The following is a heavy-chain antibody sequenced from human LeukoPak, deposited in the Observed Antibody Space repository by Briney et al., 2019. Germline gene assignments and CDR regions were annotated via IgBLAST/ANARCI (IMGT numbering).Heavy chain of an antibody. D-gene: IGHD3-16*01. CDR3: ARGSVGGGNYFDY. J-gene: IGHJ4*02. V-gene: IGHV3-21*01. CDR2: ISSDSSYI. Sequence: GGSLRLSCAASGFTSSSYIMNWVRQAPGKGLEWVSSISSDSSYIYYADSVKGRFTISRDNAKNSLYLQMNSLRAEDTAVYYCARGSVGGGNYFDYWGQGTLVTVSS. CDR1: GFTSSSYI.